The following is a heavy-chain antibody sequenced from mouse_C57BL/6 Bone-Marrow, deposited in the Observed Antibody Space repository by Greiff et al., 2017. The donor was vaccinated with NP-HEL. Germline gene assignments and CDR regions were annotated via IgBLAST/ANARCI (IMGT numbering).Heavy chain of an antibody. CDR3: GALYAMDY. CDR2: ISSGSSTI. V-gene: IGHV5-17*01. J-gene: IGHJ4*01. CDR1: GFTFSDYG. Sequence: EVKLMESGGGLVKPGGSLKLSCAASGFTFSDYGMHWVRQAPEKGLEWVAYISSGSSTIYYADTVKGRFTISRDNAKNTLFLQMTSLRSEDTAMYYCGALYAMDYWGQGTSVTVSS.